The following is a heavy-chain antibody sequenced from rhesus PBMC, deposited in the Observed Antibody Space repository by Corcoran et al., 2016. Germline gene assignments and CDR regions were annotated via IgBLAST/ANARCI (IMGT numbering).Heavy chain of an antibody. CDR1: GGPISSSW. J-gene: IGHJ4*01. V-gene: IGHV4-147*01. D-gene: IGHD1-44*01. CDR3: AKALRWGLIDY. CDR2: IYGGSGST. Sequence: QVQLQESGPGVVKPSETLSLTCAVCGGPISSSWCAWLRQPPGKGLEWIGQIYGGSGSTSYNPSLNSRVTISSDTSTNQFSLKLSSVTAADTAVYYCAKALRWGLIDYWGQGVLVTVSS.